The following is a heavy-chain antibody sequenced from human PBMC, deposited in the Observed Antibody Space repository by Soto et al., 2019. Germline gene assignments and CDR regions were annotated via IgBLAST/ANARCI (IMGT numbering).Heavy chain of an antibody. D-gene: IGHD1-26*01. J-gene: IGHJ4*02. V-gene: IGHV1-3*01. Sequence: QVQLVQSGAEVKKPGASVKVSCQASGYTFTSYAMHWVRQAPGQRLEWMGWINAGNGNTKYSQKSPGRVPITRNTSASTAYMALSSLRSEDTDAYYYARALVGATPIDYWGQGTLVPVSS. CDR1: GYTFTSYA. CDR2: INAGNGNT. CDR3: ARALVGATPIDY.